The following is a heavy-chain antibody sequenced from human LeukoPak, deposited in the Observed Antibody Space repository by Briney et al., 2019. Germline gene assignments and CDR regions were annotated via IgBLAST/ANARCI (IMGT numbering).Heavy chain of an antibody. CDR2: INHSGRT. CDR1: GGSLSGYY. Sequence: PSETLSLTCAVYGGSLSGYYWSWIRQPPGKGLEWIGEINHSGRTNYSTSLESRVTISVDTSKNQFSLKLSSVTAADTAVYYCARSAIDAFDIWGQGTMVTVSS. V-gene: IGHV4-34*01. D-gene: IGHD6-25*01. CDR3: ARSAIDAFDI. J-gene: IGHJ3*02.